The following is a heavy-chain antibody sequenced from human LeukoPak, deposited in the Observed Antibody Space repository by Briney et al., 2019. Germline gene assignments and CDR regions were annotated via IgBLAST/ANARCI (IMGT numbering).Heavy chain of an antibody. J-gene: IGHJ4*02. CDR1: GGSISSYY. CDR3: ARSYYYDSSGYSFDY. Sequence: SETLSLTCTVSGGSISSYYWSWIRQPPGKGLEWIGYIYYSGSTNYNPSLKSRVTISVDTSKNQFSLKLSSVTAADTAVYYCARSYYYDSSGYSFDYWGQGTLVTVSS. D-gene: IGHD3-22*01. CDR2: IYYSGST. V-gene: IGHV4-59*01.